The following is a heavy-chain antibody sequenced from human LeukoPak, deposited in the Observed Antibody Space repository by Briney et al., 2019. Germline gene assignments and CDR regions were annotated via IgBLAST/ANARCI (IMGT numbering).Heavy chain of an antibody. CDR3: ARGVEPLADNTLEY. CDR2: LYSDGNT. CDR1: GFTVITND. D-gene: IGHD1-14*01. Sequence: GGSLRLSCAASGFTVITNDMTWVRQAPGKGLEWVSVLYSDGNTKYADSVQGRFTISRDNSKNTLYLEMNSLSPDDTAVYYCARGVEPLADNTLEYWGQGTLVTVSS. J-gene: IGHJ4*02. V-gene: IGHV3-53*01.